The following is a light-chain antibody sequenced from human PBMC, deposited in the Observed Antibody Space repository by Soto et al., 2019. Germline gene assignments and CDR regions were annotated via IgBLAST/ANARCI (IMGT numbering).Light chain of an antibody. CDR2: LGS. CDR1: QSLLHSNGYNY. J-gene: IGKJ1*01. Sequence: DIVVTQSPLFLPVTPGEPASISCRSSQSLLHSNGYNYLDWYLQKPGQSPQLLIYLGSNRASGVPDRFSGSGSGTDFTLKISRVEAEDVGVYYCMQALQTPWTFGQGTKVDIK. V-gene: IGKV2-28*01. CDR3: MQALQTPWT.